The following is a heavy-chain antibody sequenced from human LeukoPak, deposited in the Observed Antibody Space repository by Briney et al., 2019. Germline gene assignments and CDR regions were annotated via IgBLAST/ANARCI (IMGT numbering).Heavy chain of an antibody. CDR2: ISGSGGST. CDR3: AKSPNHDYGDYVDY. D-gene: IGHD4-17*01. V-gene: IGHV3-23*01. CDR1: GFTSSSYA. Sequence: GGSLRLSCAASGFTSSSYAMSWVRQAPGKGLEWVSAISGSGGSTYYADSVKGRFTISRDNSKNTLYLQMNSLRAEDTAVYYCAKSPNHDYGDYVDYWGQGTLVTVSS. J-gene: IGHJ4*02.